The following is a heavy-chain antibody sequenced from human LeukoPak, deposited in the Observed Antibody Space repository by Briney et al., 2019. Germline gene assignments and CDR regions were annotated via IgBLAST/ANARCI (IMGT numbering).Heavy chain of an antibody. CDR2: IYTSGST. D-gene: IGHD4-11*01. V-gene: IGHV4-4*07. Sequence: SETLSLTCTVSGGSISSYYWSWIRQPAGKGLEWIGRIYTSGSTNYNPSLKSQVTISVDKSKNQFSLKLSSVTAADTAVYYCARSEVTTGLFDYWGQGTLVTVSS. CDR3: ARSEVTTGLFDY. CDR1: GGSISSYY. J-gene: IGHJ4*02.